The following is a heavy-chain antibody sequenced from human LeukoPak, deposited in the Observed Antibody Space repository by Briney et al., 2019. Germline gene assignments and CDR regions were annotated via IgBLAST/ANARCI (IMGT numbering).Heavy chain of an antibody. J-gene: IGHJ4*02. Sequence: GGSLRLSCAASGFTFSSYWMRWVRQAPGKGLEWVANIKQDGSEKYYVDSVKGRFTISRDNAKNSLYLQMNSLTAQDTAVYFCAREFGGSASGADYWGQGTLVTVSS. D-gene: IGHD3-10*01. CDR2: IKQDGSEK. CDR1: GFTFSSYW. V-gene: IGHV3-7*01. CDR3: AREFGGSASGADY.